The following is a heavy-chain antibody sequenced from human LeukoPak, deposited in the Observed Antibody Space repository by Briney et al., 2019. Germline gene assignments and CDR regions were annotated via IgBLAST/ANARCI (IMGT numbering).Heavy chain of an antibody. D-gene: IGHD5-18*01. V-gene: IGHV3-66*02. CDR1: GFTVSSNF. CDR2: IYSGGST. CDR3: AREGYSSGSRTGIDY. J-gene: IGHJ4*02. Sequence: GGSLRLSCAASGFTVSSNFMNWVRQAPGRWLEWVSVIYSGGSTSYADSVKGRFTISRDNSKNTLFLQMNSLRIDDTAVYYCAREGYSSGSRTGIDYWGQGTLVTVSS.